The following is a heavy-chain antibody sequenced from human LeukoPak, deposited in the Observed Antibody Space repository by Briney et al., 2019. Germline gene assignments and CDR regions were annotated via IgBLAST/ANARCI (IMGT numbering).Heavy chain of an antibody. Sequence: ASVKVSCKASGYTFTSYGISWVRQAPGQGLEWMGWISAYNGNTNYAQKLQGRVTMTTDTSTSTAYMELRSLRSDDTAVYYCARRAVGGYGGNRAAFDIWGQGTMVTVSS. V-gene: IGHV1-18*01. CDR3: ARRAVGGYGGNRAAFDI. J-gene: IGHJ3*02. D-gene: IGHD4-23*01. CDR2: ISAYNGNT. CDR1: GYTFTSYG.